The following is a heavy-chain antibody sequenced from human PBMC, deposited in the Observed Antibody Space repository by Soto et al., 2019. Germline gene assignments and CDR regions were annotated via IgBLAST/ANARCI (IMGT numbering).Heavy chain of an antibody. D-gene: IGHD5-18*01. CDR1: GFTFSSYS. J-gene: IGHJ4*02. CDR2: ISSSSSYI. CDR3: TWGYSSSGYYFDY. V-gene: IGHV3-21*01. Sequence: EVQLVESGGGLVKPGGSLRLSCAASGFTFSSYSMNWVRQAPGKGLEWVSSISSSSSYIYYADSVKGRFTISRDNAKNSLYLQMNSLRAEDTAVYYCTWGYSSSGYYFDYWGQGTLVTVSS.